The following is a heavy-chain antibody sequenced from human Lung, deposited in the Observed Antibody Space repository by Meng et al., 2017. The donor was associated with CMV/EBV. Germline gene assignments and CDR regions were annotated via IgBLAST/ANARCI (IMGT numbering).Heavy chain of an antibody. CDR3: ARSSSTVFWFDP. Sequence: SETLSLTCTVSGYSSSSGYYWGWIRQPPGKGLEWIGIIYHSACTYYNPCLKSRVTISVDTSKNQFSLKVSSVTAADTAVYHCARSSSTVFWFDPWGQGTLVTVSS. CDR2: IYHSACT. J-gene: IGHJ5*02. CDR1: GYSSSSGYY. V-gene: IGHV4-38-2*02. D-gene: IGHD4-11*01.